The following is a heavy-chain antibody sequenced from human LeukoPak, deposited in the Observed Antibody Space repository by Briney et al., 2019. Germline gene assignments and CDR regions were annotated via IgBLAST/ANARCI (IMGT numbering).Heavy chain of an antibody. Sequence: ASVKVSCKVSGYTFTEMSIHWVRQTPGKGLEWLGGIDPESGERVYAQNFRGRVTMSEDTSTDTAYMEVSSLRSEDTAIYYCADVGVVTNWFDPWGQGTLVTVSS. V-gene: IGHV1-24*01. CDR3: ADVGVVTNWFDP. D-gene: IGHD3-3*01. CDR2: IDPESGER. CDR1: GYTFTEMS. J-gene: IGHJ5*02.